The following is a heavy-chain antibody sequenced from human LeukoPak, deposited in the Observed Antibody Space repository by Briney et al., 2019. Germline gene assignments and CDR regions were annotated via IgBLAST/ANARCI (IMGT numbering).Heavy chain of an antibody. V-gene: IGHV4-34*01. CDR3: ARGNDSSGYRIDY. D-gene: IGHD3-22*01. J-gene: IGHJ4*02. Sequence: SETLSLTCAVYGGSFSGYYWSWIRQPPGKGLDWIGEINHSASTNYNPSLKSRVTISVDPTRSQSSRELSSLTGAAVAVYYCARGNDSSGYRIDYWGQGTLVTVSS. CDR2: INHSAST. CDR1: GGSFSGYY.